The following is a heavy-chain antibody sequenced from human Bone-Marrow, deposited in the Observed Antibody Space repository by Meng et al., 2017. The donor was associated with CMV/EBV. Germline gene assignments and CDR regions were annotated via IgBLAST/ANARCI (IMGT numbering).Heavy chain of an antibody. D-gene: IGHD3-22*01. CDR2: IFYSGST. J-gene: IGHJ5*02. CDR1: GGSINSGSYY. V-gene: IGHV4-61*01. CDR3: ARDVHYYDSSGYLSWFDP. Sequence: GSLRLSCTVSGGSINSGSYYWSWIRQPPGKGLEWIGYIFYSGSTNYNPSLKSRVTISVDTSKNQFSLKLNSVTAADTAVYYCARDVHYYDSSGYLSWFDPWGQGTLVTVS.